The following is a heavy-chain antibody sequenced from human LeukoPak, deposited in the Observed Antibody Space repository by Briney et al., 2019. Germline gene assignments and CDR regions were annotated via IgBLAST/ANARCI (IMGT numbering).Heavy chain of an antibody. J-gene: IGHJ4*02. Sequence: PSETLSLTCTVSGGSISGTSYYWAWIRQPPGKGLEWIGTISYTGSTSYNPSLKSRVTISADTSRNQFSLKLTSVTAADTAVFYCARHRDHYGSGYHFDYWGQGTLVTVSS. CDR2: ISYTGST. CDR3: ARHRDHYGSGYHFDY. V-gene: IGHV4-39*01. CDR1: GGSISGTSYY. D-gene: IGHD3-10*01.